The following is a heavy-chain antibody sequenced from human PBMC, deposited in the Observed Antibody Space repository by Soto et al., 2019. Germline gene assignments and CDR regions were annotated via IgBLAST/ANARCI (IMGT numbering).Heavy chain of an antibody. CDR2: ISYDGTNK. D-gene: IGHD3-10*01. Sequence: QVQLVESGGGVVQPGRSLRLSCAASGFPFTTYGMHWVREGPGKGLEWVAVISYDGTNKYYADSVKSRFTISRDNSKNTLYLHMNNLRPEDSALYYGVGCQCYFDFRGPGTLVTVSS. V-gene: IGHV3-30*03. CDR1: GFPFTTYG. CDR3: VGCQCYFDF. J-gene: IGHJ4*02.